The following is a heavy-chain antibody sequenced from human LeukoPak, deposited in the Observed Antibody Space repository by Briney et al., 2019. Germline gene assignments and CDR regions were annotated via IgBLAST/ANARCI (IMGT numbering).Heavy chain of an antibody. V-gene: IGHV4-30-4*08. CDR3: ARVGILGGANAFDI. CDR1: GGSISSGDYY. CDR2: IYYSGST. J-gene: IGHJ3*02. D-gene: IGHD3-16*01. Sequence: PSETLSLTCTVSGGSISSGDYYWSWIRQPPGKGLEWIGYIYYSGSTYCNPSLKSRVTISVDTSKNQFSLKLSSVTAADTAVYYCARVGILGGANAFDIWGQGTMVTVSS.